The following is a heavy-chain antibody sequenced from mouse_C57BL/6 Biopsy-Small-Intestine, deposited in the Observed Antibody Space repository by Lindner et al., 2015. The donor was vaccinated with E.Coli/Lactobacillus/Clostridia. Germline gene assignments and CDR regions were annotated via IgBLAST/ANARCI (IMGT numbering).Heavy chain of an antibody. CDR1: GYTFTDYY. V-gene: IGHV1-53*01. CDR3: AREGTRYGMDV. Sequence: SVKVSCKSTGYTFTDYYVHWVRQAPGQGLEWMGTIDPSFGFGTTNYARKFQGRVTMTRDTSTSTAYMELSSLRSEDTAVYYCAREGTRYGMDVWGQGTTVTVSS. J-gene: IGHJ1*01. CDR2: IDPSFGFGT. D-gene: IGHD1-1*01.